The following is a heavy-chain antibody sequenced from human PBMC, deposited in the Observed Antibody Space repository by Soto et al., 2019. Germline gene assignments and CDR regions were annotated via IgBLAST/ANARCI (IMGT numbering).Heavy chain of an antibody. V-gene: IGHV3-30-3*01. Sequence: QVQLVESGGGVVQPGRSLRLSCAASGFTFSSYAMHWGRQAPGKGLEWVAVISYDGSNKYYADSVKGRFTISRDNSKNTLYLQMNSLRADDTAVYCASTLDGWGQGTTVTVSS. CDR1: GFTFSSYA. CDR3: STLDG. CDR2: ISYDGSNK. J-gene: IGHJ6*02.